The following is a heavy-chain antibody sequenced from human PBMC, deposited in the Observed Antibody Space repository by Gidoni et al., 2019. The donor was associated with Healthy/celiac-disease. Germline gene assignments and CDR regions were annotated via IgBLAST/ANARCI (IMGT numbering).Heavy chain of an antibody. CDR2: GGSMVA. D-gene: IGHD6-6*01. V-gene: IGHV3-64D*09. CDR1: GFTFSSYA. CDR3: VKAYSSSSGLDAFDI. J-gene: IGHJ3*02. Sequence: VHLVESGGGLFQPGGSLRLFCSASGFTFSSYAMHWVRRAASGKTKSLGYGGSMVAKLKLKGIDRFTISRDNSKNTLYLQMSSLRAEDTAVYYCVKAYSSSSGLDAFDIWGKGTMVTVSS.